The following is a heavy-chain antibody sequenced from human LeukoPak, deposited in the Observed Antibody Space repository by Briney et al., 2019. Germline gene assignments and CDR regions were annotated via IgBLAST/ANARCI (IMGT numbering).Heavy chain of an antibody. V-gene: IGHV4-4*07. Sequence: KPSETLSLTCTVSGGSITSYYWSWIRQPAGKGLEWIGRIYTRGSTNYNPSLKSRVTVSVDTSRNQFSLKLTSVTAADTAVYYFAAEGHYYNSTGYYYRGEDYWGEGTLVTVSS. J-gene: IGHJ4*02. CDR1: GGSITSYY. CDR3: AAEGHYYNSTGYYYRGEDY. CDR2: IYTRGST. D-gene: IGHD3-22*01.